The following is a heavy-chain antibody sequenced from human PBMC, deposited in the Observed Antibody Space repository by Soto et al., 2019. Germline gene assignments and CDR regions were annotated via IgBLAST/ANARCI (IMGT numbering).Heavy chain of an antibody. CDR2: IYYSGST. D-gene: IGHD1-26*01. V-gene: IGHV4-31*03. CDR3: ARVTGWEYYFDY. J-gene: IGHJ4*02. CDR1: GGSISSGNYY. Sequence: QVQLQESGPGLVKPSQTLSLTCTVSGGSISSGNYYWSWIRQHPGKGLEWIGYIYYSGSTYYNPSLKSRVTISVDKSKNQFSLKLSSVTAADTAVYYCARVTGWEYYFDYWGQGTLVTVSS.